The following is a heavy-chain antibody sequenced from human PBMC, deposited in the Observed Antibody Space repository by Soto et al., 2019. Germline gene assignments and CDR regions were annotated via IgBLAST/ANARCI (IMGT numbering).Heavy chain of an antibody. CDR1: GGSISSSGDY. V-gene: IGHV4-61*08. J-gene: IGHJ6*02. D-gene: IGHD3-22*01. Sequence: SETLSLTCTVSGGSISSSGDYWAWIRQPPGEGLEWIGYIYYSGSTNYNPSLKSRVTISVDTSKNQFSLKLSSVTAADTAVYYCARGGRSYYDSSGYYYLMDVWGQGTTVTVSS. CDR3: ARGGRSYYDSSGYYYLMDV. CDR2: IYYSGST.